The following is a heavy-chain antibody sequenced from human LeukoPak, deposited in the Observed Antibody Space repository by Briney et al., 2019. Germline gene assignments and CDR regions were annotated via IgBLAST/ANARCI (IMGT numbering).Heavy chain of an antibody. CDR3: ARRNWGSGGGFDI. CDR2: ISSSGSTI. Sequence: PGGSLRLSCGASGFTFSDYYMSWIRQAPGKGLEWVSYISSSGSTIYYADSVKGRFTISRENGKNSLYLQMNTLRAGDTAVYYCARRNWGSGGGFDIWGQGTMVTVSS. V-gene: IGHV3-11*04. CDR1: GFTFSDYY. J-gene: IGHJ3*02. D-gene: IGHD7-27*01.